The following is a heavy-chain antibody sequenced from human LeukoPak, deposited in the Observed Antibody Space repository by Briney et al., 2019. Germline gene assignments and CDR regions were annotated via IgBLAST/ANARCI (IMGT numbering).Heavy chain of an antibody. J-gene: IGHJ4*02. V-gene: IGHV1-46*01. CDR1: GYSFTGYY. CDR2: INPSGGST. CDR3: ARDEGCSSTSCLFDY. D-gene: IGHD2-2*01. Sequence: GASVKVSCKASGYSFTGYYMHWVRQAPGQGLERMGIINPSGGSTNYAQKFQGRVTMTRDMSTSTVYMELSSLRSEDTAVYYCARDEGCSSTSCLFDYWGQGTLVTVSS.